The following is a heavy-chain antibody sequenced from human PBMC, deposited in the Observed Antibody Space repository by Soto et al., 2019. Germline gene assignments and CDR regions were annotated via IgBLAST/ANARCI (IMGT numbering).Heavy chain of an antibody. CDR3: AHPGCGGDCFSYFQH. CDR1: GYTFTSYG. V-gene: IGHV1-18*01. D-gene: IGHD2-21*02. J-gene: IGHJ1*01. Sequence: GASVKVSCKASGYTFTSYGISWVRQAPGQGLEWMGWISAYNGNTNYAQKLQGRVTMTTDTSTSTAYMELRSLRSDDTALYYCAHPGCGGDCFSYFQHWGQGTLVTVSS. CDR2: ISAYNGNT.